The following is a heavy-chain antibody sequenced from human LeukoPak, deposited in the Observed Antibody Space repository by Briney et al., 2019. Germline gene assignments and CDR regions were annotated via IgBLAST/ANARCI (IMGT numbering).Heavy chain of an antibody. CDR2: IYTSGST. Sequence: SETLSLTCTVSGGSISSYYWSWIRQPAGKGLEWIGRIYTSGSTNYNPSLKSRVTMSVDTSKNQFSLKLSSVTAANTAVYYCAREGYDFWSGWDAFDIWGQGTMVTVSS. CDR1: GGSISSYY. J-gene: IGHJ3*02. D-gene: IGHD3-3*01. CDR3: AREGYDFWSGWDAFDI. V-gene: IGHV4-4*07.